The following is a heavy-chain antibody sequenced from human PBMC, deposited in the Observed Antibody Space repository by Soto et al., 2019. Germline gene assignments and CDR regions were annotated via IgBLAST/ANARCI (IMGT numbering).Heavy chain of an antibody. D-gene: IGHD3-10*01. CDR2: IKSKTDGGTT. Sequence: SVSNAWMNWVRQAPGKGLEWVGRIKSKTDGGTTDYAAPVKGRFTISRDDSKNTLYLQMNSLKTEDTAVYYCTTRYGSGSDYYYYGMDVWGQGTTVTVSS. J-gene: IGHJ6*02. V-gene: IGHV3-15*07. CDR3: TTRYGSGSDYYYYGMDV. CDR1: SVSNAW.